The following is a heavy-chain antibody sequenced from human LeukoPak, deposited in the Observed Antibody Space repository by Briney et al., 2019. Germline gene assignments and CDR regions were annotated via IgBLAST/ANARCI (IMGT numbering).Heavy chain of an antibody. Sequence: GGSLRLSCAASGFTFSSYSMNWVRQAPGKGLEWVSSISSSSSYIYYVDSVKGRFTISRDNAKNSLYLQMNSLRAEDTAVYYCARDLTTVTGGGYWGQGTLVTVSS. CDR1: GFTFSSYS. CDR3: ARDLTTVTGGGY. J-gene: IGHJ4*02. D-gene: IGHD4-11*01. CDR2: ISSSSSYI. V-gene: IGHV3-21*01.